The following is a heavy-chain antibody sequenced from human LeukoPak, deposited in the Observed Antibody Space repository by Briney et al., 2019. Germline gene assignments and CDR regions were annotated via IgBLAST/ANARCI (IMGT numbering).Heavy chain of an antibody. J-gene: IGHJ6*04. CDR3: AKDVFYRRGGSCRYYYYYGMDV. CDR1: GFTFSSYA. Sequence: GGSLRLSCAASGFTFSSYAMSWVRQAPGKGLEWVSAISGSGGSTYYADSVKGRFTISRDNSKNTLYLQMNSLRAEDTAVYYCAKDVFYRRGGSCRYYYYYGMDVWGKGTTVTVSS. V-gene: IGHV3-23*01. D-gene: IGHD2-15*01. CDR2: ISGSGGST.